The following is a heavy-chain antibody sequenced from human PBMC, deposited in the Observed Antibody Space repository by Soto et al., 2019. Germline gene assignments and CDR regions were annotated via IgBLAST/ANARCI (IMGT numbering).Heavy chain of an antibody. V-gene: IGHV5-10-1*01. D-gene: IGHD3-22*01. CDR3: ARYPRRSYYDSSGYYYYFDY. CDR1: GYSFTSYW. J-gene: IGHJ4*02. CDR2: IDPSDSYT. Sequence: GESLKISCKGSGYSFTSYWISWVRQMPGKGLEWMGRIDPSDSYTNYSPSFQGHVTISADKSISTAYLQWSSLKASETAMYYRARYPRRSYYDSSGYYYYFDYWGQGTLVTVS.